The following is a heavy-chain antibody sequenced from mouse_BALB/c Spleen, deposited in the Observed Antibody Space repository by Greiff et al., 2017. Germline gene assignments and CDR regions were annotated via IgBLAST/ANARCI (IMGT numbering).Heavy chain of an antibody. CDR3: ARSSSPHYYAMDY. J-gene: IGHJ4*01. CDR1: GFTFSSFG. Sequence: EVKLVESGGGLVQPGGSRKLSCAASGFTFSSFGMHWVRQAPEKGLEWVAYISSGSSTIYYADTVKGRFTISRDNPKNTLFLQMTSLRSEDTAMYYCARSSSPHYYAMDYWGQGTSVTVSS. D-gene: IGHD1-1*01. CDR2: ISSGSSTI. V-gene: IGHV5-17*02.